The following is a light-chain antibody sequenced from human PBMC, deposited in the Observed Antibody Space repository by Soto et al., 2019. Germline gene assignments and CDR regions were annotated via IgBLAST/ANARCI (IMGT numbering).Light chain of an antibody. CDR1: QDINNW. CDR2: TTS. CDR3: QQANSFPLT. V-gene: IGKV1D-12*01. Sequence: DIQVTQSPSSVSASVGDRVTITCRASQDINNWLAWYQQKPGKAPKLLIYTTSNLQSGVPSRFSGSGSGTDFTLTISSLQTEDFATYYCQQANSFPLTFGGGTKVEI. J-gene: IGKJ4*01.